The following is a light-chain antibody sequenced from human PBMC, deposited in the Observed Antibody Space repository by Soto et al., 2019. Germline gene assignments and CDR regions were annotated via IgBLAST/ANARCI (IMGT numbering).Light chain of an antibody. V-gene: IGKV1-39*01. CDR2: AAS. Sequence: DIQMTQSPSSLSASAGDRVTITCRASQGISNSLNWYQQKPGKAPNLLIYAASNLKSGVPSRFSGSGSGTDFILTISSLQPEDFATYYCLQNYSSPWTFGQGSKVAIK. J-gene: IGKJ1*01. CDR3: LQNYSSPWT. CDR1: QGISNS.